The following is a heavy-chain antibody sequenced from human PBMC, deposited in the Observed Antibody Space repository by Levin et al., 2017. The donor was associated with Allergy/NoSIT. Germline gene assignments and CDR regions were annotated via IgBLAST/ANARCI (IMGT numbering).Heavy chain of an antibody. J-gene: IGHJ6*02. Sequence: QSGGSLRLSCAASGFRFDDYAMHWVRQAPGKGLDWVAGISWHSDRTVYAASVKGRFTVSRDNAKKSLYLQMNTLRSEDTALYYGVKDIAAIGFGVIMDQRMDVWGQGTTVIVSS. V-gene: IGHV3-9*01. CDR2: ISWHSDRT. D-gene: IGHD3-3*01. CDR1: GFRFDDYA. CDR3: VKDIAAIGFGVIMDQRMDV.